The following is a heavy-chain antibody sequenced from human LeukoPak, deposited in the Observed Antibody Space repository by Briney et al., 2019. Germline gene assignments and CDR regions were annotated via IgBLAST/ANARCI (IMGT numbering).Heavy chain of an antibody. J-gene: IGHJ4*02. CDR1: GGSISTSNYY. D-gene: IGHD4-23*01. CDR3: ATSEGGGFFDY. Sequence: RSSETLSLTCTVSGGSISTSNYYWSWIRQPPGKGLEWIAIMHHTGSTHYNPSLQSRVTISIDTSKNHFSLKLRSVSAADTAIYYCATSEGGGFFDYWGQGTPVTVSS. CDR2: MHHTGST. V-gene: IGHV4-39*02.